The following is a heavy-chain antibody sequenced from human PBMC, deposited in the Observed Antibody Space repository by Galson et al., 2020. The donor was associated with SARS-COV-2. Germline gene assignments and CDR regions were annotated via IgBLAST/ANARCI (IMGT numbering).Heavy chain of an antibody. D-gene: IGHD2-15*01. J-gene: IGHJ6*02. CDR1: GFPFSSYS. Sequence: GGSLRLSCAASGFPFSSYSMNWVRQAPGKGLEWVSSISAGSSYIYYADSVKGRFTISRDNAKNSLYLQINSLRADDTAVYYCARVGGMATTPANYFYYGLDVWGQGTTVTVSS. CDR3: ARVGGMATTPANYFYYGLDV. V-gene: IGHV3-21*01. CDR2: ISAGSSYI.